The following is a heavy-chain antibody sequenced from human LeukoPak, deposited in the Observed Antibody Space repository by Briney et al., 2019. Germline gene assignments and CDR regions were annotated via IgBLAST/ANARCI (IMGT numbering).Heavy chain of an antibody. Sequence: GGSLRLSCAASGFTFSSYWMYWVRQAPGKGLVWVSGINNDGSSTKYADSVKGRFTISRDNAKNTLYLQTNSLRADDTAVYYCARGQGHGFDIWGQGTMVTVSS. CDR2: INNDGSST. J-gene: IGHJ3*02. V-gene: IGHV3-74*01. CDR1: GFTFSSYW. CDR3: ARGQGHGFDI.